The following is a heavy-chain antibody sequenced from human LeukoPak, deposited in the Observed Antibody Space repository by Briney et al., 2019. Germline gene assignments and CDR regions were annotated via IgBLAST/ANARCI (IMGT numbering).Heavy chain of an antibody. CDR3: ARGGYYDSSGSLDY. CDR2: IIPIFGTA. V-gene: IGHV1-69*05. D-gene: IGHD3-22*01. J-gene: IGHJ4*02. Sequence: GASVKVSCKASGGTFSSYAISWVRQAPGQGLEWMGRIIPIFGTANYAQKFQGRVTITTDESTSTAYMELSSLRSEDTAVYYRARGGYYDSSGSLDYWGQGTLVTVSS. CDR1: GGTFSSYA.